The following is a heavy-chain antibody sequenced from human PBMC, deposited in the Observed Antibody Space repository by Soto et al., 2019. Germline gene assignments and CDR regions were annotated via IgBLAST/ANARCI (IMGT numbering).Heavy chain of an antibody. D-gene: IGHD4-17*01. V-gene: IGHV3-64*01. CDR1: GFIFSSYA. CDR2: LSNNGGST. CDR3: ARDLYTVTLDY. J-gene: IGHJ4*02. Sequence: GGFLRLSCAASGFIFSSYAMHWVRQVPGKGLEYVSGLSNNGGSTYYANSVKGRFTISKDNSKNTLYLQMGSLREEDMAVYYCARDLYTVTLDYWGQGTLVTVSS.